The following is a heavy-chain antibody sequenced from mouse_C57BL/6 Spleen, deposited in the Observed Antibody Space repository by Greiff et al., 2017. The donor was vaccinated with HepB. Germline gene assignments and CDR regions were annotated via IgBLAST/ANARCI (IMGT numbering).Heavy chain of an antibody. J-gene: IGHJ3*01. Sequence: EVQLQQSGAELVRPGASVKLSCTASGFNIKDDYMHWVKQRPEQGLEWIGWIDPENGDTEYASKFQGKATITADTSSNTAYLQLSSLTSEDTAVCYSTLRGNCGSRLAYWGQGTLVSVSA. CDR3: TLRGNCGSRLAY. CDR2: IDPENGDT. CDR1: GFNIKDDY. V-gene: IGHV14-4*01. D-gene: IGHD2-1*01.